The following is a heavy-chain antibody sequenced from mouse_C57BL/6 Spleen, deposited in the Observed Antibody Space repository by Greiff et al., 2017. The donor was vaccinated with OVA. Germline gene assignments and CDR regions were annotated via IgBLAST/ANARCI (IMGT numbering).Heavy chain of an antibody. CDR1: GYTFTSYW. CDR3: ARSGLGYFDY. D-gene: IGHD4-1*01. CDR2: IDPSYSYT. V-gene: IGHV1-69*01. Sequence: VQLQQPGAELVMPGASVKLSCKASGYTFTSYWMHWVKQRPGQGLEWIGEIDPSYSYTNYNQKFKGKSTLTVDKASSTAYMQLSSLTAEDSAVYYCARSGLGYFDYWGQGTTLTVSS. J-gene: IGHJ2*01.